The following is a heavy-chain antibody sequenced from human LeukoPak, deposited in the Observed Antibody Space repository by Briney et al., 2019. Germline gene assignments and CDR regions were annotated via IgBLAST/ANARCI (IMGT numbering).Heavy chain of an antibody. CDR2: IHSVGST. J-gene: IGHJ4*02. CDR1: GLTVSTNY. CDR3: ARSYDSSGYHTL. Sequence: GGSLRLSCAASGLTVSTNYVTWVRQAPGKGLEWVSVIHSVGSTYYADSVKGRFSISRDNSKNTVYLQMNSLRAEDTALYYCARSYDSSGYHTLWGQGTLVTVSS. D-gene: IGHD3-22*01. V-gene: IGHV3-53*01.